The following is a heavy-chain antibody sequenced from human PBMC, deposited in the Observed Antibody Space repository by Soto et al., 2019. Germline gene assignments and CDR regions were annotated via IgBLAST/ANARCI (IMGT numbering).Heavy chain of an antibody. CDR1: GGSISSTSYY. J-gene: IGHJ4*02. V-gene: IGHV4-39*01. CDR2: IHYSGST. Sequence: SETLSLTCTVSGGSISSTSYYWGWIRQPPGKGLEWMGSIHYSGSTYYNPSLKSRVTISVDTSKNQFSLKLSSVTAADTAVYYCARRHPFDYWGQGTLVTVSS. CDR3: ARRHPFDY.